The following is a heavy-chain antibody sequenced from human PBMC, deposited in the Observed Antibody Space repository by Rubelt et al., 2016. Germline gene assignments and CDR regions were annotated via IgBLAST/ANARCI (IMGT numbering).Heavy chain of an antibody. Sequence: QVQLVQSGAEVKKPGASVKVSCKVSGYTLTELSMHWVRQAPGKGLEWMGGFDPEDGETIYAQKVKGRVTMTEDTSTATAYIELSSLGSEDTAVYYCRGIWGSYIDYWGQGTLVTVSS. V-gene: IGHV1-24*01. D-gene: IGHD3-16*01. CDR1: GYTLTELS. CDR2: FDPEDGET. CDR3: RGIWGSYIDY. J-gene: IGHJ4*02.